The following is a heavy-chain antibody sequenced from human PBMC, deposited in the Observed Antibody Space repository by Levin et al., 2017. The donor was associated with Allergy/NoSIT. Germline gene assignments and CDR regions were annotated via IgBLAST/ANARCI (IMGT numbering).Heavy chain of an antibody. CDR3: ARGDYYDSSGYSKFDY. D-gene: IGHD3-22*01. CDR2: ISYDGSNK. Sequence: GESLKISCAASGFTFSSYAMHWVGQAPGKGLEWVAVISYDGSNKYYADSVKGRFTISRDNSKNTLYLQMNSLRAEDTAVYYCARGDYYDSSGYSKFDYWGQGTLVTVSS. CDR1: GFTFSSYA. J-gene: IGHJ4*02. V-gene: IGHV3-30-3*01.